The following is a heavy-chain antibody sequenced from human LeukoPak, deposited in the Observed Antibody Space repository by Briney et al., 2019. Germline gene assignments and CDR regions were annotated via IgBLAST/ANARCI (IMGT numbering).Heavy chain of an antibody. D-gene: IGHD3-9*01. CDR2: INPNSGGT. V-gene: IGHV1-2*02. Sequence: VKVSCKASGYTFTGYYMHWVRQAPGQGLEWMGWINPNSGGTNYAQKFQGRVTMTRDTSISTAYMELSRLRSDDTAVYYCARDHVGSSRVSYDILTGYNNWFDPWGQGTLVTASS. CDR1: GYTFTGYY. CDR3: ARDHVGSSRVSYDILTGYNNWFDP. J-gene: IGHJ5*02.